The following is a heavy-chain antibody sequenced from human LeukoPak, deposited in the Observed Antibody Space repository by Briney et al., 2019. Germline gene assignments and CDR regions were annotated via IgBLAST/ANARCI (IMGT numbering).Heavy chain of an antibody. J-gene: IGHJ5*02. V-gene: IGHV1-46*01. CDR3: ARDPLPRKYCSGGSCYSDWFDP. CDR2: INPSGGST. D-gene: IGHD2-15*01. Sequence: ASVKVSCKASGYTFTSYYMHWVRQAPGQGLEWMGIINPSGGSTSYAQKFQGRVTMTRDTSTRTVYMELSSLRSEDTAVYYCARDPLPRKYCSGGSCYSDWFDPWGQGTLVTVSS. CDR1: GYTFTSYY.